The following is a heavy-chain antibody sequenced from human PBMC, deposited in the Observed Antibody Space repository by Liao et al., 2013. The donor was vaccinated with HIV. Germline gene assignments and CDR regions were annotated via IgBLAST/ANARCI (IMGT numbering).Heavy chain of an antibody. CDR1: GGSVSSGGYS. Sequence: QLQLRESGSGLVKPSQTLSLTCAVSGGSVSSGGYSWSWVRQAPGKGLEWIGYMYHSGSAYYKSSLKSRVTISVDSSKNQFSLRLTSMTAADTAVYYCARLNFWSNFYYFFDYWGQGTLVTVSS. D-gene: IGHD3-3*01. CDR2: MYHSGSA. CDR3: ARLNFWSNFYYFFDY. J-gene: IGHJ4*02. V-gene: IGHV4-30-2*01.